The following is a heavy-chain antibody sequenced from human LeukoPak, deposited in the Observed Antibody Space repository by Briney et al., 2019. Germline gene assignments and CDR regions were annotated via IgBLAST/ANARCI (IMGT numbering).Heavy chain of an antibody. CDR2: IKYDGNDE. CDR3: KSGGAAPGSFDY. J-gene: IGHJ4*02. V-gene: IGHV3-7*01. CDR1: GFTFRSYW. D-gene: IGHD1-1*01. Sequence: GGSVTLSCAASGFTFRSYWMRGMRHAPGEGLEWVANIKYDGNDEYYVDPVRGGFTSSRDNSKNSLYLQLNSLRVEDTAVYYCKSGGAAPGSFDYWGQGTLVTVSP.